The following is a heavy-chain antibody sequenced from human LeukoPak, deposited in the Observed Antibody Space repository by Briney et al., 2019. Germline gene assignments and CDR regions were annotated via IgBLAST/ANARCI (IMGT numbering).Heavy chain of an antibody. CDR1: GGTFSSYA. V-gene: IGHV1-69*05. CDR3: ARDRYSGYAMGNYFDY. CDR2: IIPIFGTA. D-gene: IGHD5-12*01. J-gene: IGHJ4*02. Sequence: GASVKVSCKASGGTFSSYAISWVRQAPGQGLEWMGGIIPIFGTANYAQKFQGRVTITTDESTSTAYMELSSLRSEDKAVYYCARDRYSGYAMGNYFDYWGQGTLVTVSS.